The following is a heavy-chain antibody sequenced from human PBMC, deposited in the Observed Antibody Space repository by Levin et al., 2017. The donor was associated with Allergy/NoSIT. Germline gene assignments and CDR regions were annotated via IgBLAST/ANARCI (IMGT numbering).Heavy chain of an antibody. CDR2: IDPSGGST. CDR3: ARDSPDGMITFGGILARDAFDS. V-gene: IGHV1-46*01. J-gene: IGHJ3*02. CDR1: GYTFSSYH. D-gene: IGHD3-16*02. Sequence: GESLKISCKASGYTFSSYHMHWVRQAPGQGLEWMGMIDPSGGSTSYAQKFQGRLTMTRDASTSTVYMELSSLRSEDMAVYYWARDSPDGMITFGGILARDAFDSWGQGTLVTVSS.